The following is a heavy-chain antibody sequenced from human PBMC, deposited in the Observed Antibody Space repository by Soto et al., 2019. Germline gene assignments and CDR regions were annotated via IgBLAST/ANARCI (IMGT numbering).Heavy chain of an antibody. CDR3: GRVVEGATRHTDLDS. CDR1: GVSIHNSHSF. CDR2: VYYSGSA. D-gene: IGHD2-21*01. V-gene: IGHV4-39*01. J-gene: IGHJ5*01. Sequence: PSETLSLTCTVSGVSIHNSHSFWGWIRQPPGKGLEFIGTVYYSGSAHYNSSLKSRVTISVDTANNQVSLRMRSLTAADTAVYYCGRVVEGATRHTDLDSWGQGTLVTVSS.